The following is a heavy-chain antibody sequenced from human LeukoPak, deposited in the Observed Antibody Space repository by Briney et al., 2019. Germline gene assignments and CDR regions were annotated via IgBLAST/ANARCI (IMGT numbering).Heavy chain of an antibody. J-gene: IGHJ6*03. V-gene: IGHV1-8*03. CDR1: GYTFTSYD. Sequence: ASVKVSCKASGYTFTSYDINWVRQATGQGLEWMGWMNPNSGNTGYAQKFQGRVTITRNTSISTAYMELSSLRSEDTAVYYCARGLFYEIKDYYYYMDVWGKGTTVTVSS. CDR3: ARGLFYEIKDYYYYMDV. CDR2: MNPNSGNT. D-gene: IGHD3-16*01.